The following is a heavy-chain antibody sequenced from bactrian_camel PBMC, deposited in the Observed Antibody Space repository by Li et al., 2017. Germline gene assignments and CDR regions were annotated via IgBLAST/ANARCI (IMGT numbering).Heavy chain of an antibody. CDR1: GFDFSANC. CDR3: AAHGCGYDFDNY. CDR2: IYTDGGNT. Sequence: QVQLVESGGGLVQPGGSLRLTCAATGFDFSANCMGWFRQAPEKERERVAFIYTDGGNTHYANSVKGRFTISQDNAKNTLYLQMNSLKTEDTAVYYCAAHGCGYDFDNYWGQGTQVTVS. J-gene: IGHJ4*01. D-gene: IGHD2*01. V-gene: IGHV3S6*01.